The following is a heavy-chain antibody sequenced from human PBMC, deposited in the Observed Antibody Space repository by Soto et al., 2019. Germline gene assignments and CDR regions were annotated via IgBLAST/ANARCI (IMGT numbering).Heavy chain of an antibody. Sequence: EVQFLESGGGLVQPGGSLRLSCAASGVTFSNHAMNWVRQAPGKGLEWVSGISHSGSSTYYADSVKGRFTISRDNSKNTLFLQMNSLTAEDTAVYYCAKGSWVHHGSEGGNWLDPWGQGTLVTVSS. J-gene: IGHJ5*02. D-gene: IGHD3-10*01. V-gene: IGHV3-23*01. CDR2: ISHSGSST. CDR3: AKGSWVHHGSEGGNWLDP. CDR1: GVTFSNHA.